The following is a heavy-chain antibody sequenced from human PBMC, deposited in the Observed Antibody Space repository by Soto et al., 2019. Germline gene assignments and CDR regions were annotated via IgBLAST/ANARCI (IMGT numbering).Heavy chain of an antibody. CDR1: GYSFTSYW. V-gene: IGHV5-51*01. CDR3: ARRVGADYYGMDV. D-gene: IGHD1-26*01. J-gene: IGHJ6*02. CDR2: IYPGDSDT. Sequence: GESLKISCKGSGYSFTSYWIGWVRQMPGKGLGWMGIIYPGDSDTRYSPSFQGQVTISADKSISTAYLQWSSLKASDTAMYYCARRVGADYYGMDVWGQGTTVTVSS.